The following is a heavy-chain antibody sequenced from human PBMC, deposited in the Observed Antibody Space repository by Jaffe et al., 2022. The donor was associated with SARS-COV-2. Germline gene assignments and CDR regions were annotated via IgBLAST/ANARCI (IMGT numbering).Heavy chain of an antibody. V-gene: IGHV4-39*01. CDR3: AERYCSGGDCYGWYFDF. Sequence: QLQLQESGPGLVKPSETLSLTCTVSGDSISSIIHYWGWIRQPPGKGLEWIGSIYYTGSTYYNPSLTSRVTITGDTSKNQFSLKLSSVTAADTAVYYCAERYCSGGDCYGWYFDFWGQGTLVTVSS. CDR1: GDSISSIIHY. CDR2: IYYTGST. J-gene: IGHJ4*02. D-gene: IGHD2-15*01.